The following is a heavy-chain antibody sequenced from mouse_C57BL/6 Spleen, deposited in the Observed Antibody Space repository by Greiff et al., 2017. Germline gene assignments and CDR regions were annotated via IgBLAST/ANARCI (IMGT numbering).Heavy chain of an antibody. D-gene: IGHD2-3*01. V-gene: IGHV1-9*01. CDR3: ARLYDRFDY. CDR1: GYTFTGYW. Sequence: VKLMESGAELMKPGASVKLSCTATGYTFTGYWIEWVKQKPGHGLEWIGEILPGSGSTNYTEKFKGKATFTADTSSNTAYMQLSSLTTEDSASYYCARLYDRFDYWGQVTTLTVSS. J-gene: IGHJ2*01. CDR2: ILPGSGST.